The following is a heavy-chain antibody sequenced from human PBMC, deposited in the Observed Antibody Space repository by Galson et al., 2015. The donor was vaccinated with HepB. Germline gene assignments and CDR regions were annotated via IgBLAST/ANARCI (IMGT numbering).Heavy chain of an antibody. CDR2: IYYSGST. Sequence: ETLSLTCTVSGDSISSRDYYWGWIRQPPGKGLEWIGSIYYSGSTYYDPSLKSRVTISVDTSKNQFSLKLTSVTATDTAVYYCANIGDGNGFDIWGQGTMVTVSS. CDR1: GDSISSRDYY. D-gene: IGHD3-10*01. J-gene: IGHJ3*02. V-gene: IGHV4-39*01. CDR3: ANIGDGNGFDI.